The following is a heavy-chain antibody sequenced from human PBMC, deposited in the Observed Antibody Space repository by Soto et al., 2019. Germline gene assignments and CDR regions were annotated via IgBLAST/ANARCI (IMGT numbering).Heavy chain of an antibody. CDR2: ISGSGGST. CDR1: GFTFSSYA. J-gene: IGHJ4*02. D-gene: IGHD6-13*01. CDR3: AKGIAAAGTILLSFFDY. Sequence: GESLKISCAASGFTFSSYAMSWVRQAPGKGLEWVSAISGSGGSTYYADSVKGRFTISRDNSKNTLYLQMNSLRAEDTAVYYCAKGIAAAGTILLSFFDYWGQGTLVTVSS. V-gene: IGHV3-23*01.